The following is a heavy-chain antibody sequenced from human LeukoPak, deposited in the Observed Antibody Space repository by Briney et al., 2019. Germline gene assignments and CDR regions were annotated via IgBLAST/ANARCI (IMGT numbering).Heavy chain of an antibody. CDR3: ARGRDIVVVPAAIGSFDI. V-gene: IGHV3-53*04. CDR1: GLTVSSNY. CDR2: IYSGGST. J-gene: IGHJ3*02. D-gene: IGHD2-2*02. Sequence: PGGSLRLSCAASGLTVSSNYMSWVRQAPGKGLEWVSVIYSGGSTYYADSVKGRFTISRHNSKNTLYLQMNSLRAEDTAVYCCARGRDIVVVPAAIGSFDIWGQGTMVTVSS.